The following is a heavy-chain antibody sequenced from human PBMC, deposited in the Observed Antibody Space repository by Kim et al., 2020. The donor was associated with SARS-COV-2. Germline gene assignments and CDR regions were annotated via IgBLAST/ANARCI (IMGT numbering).Heavy chain of an antibody. D-gene: IGHD2-2*01. CDR3: AKDIGRVPAAMSDY. J-gene: IGHJ4*02. V-gene: IGHV3-9*01. Sequence: AKPVKGRFTISRDNDKNSLYLQMNSLRAEDTAMYDCAKDIGRVPAAMSDYWGQGTLVTVSS.